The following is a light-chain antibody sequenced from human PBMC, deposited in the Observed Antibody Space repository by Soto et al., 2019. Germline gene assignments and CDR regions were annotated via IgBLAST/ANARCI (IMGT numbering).Light chain of an antibody. V-gene: IGLV2-11*01. J-gene: IGLJ2*01. CDR2: DVS. CDR1: SSDVGGYNY. Sequence: QSALTQPRSVSGSPAQSVTISCTGNSSDVGGYNYVSWYQQHPGKAPKLMIYDVSKRPSGVPDRFSGSKSGNTASLTISGLQAEDEAEYYCCSYAGSYTVLFGGGTKLTVL. CDR3: CSYAGSYTVL.